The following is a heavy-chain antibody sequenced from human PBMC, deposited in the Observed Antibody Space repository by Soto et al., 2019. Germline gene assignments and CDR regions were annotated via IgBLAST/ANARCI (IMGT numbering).Heavy chain of an antibody. Sequence: GGSLRLSCTASGFMFSTYLMSWVRQAPGKGLEWVASVKEDGSELYYLHSVRGRFSMTRDSAGNALHLTMNYLSAEDTGVYFCARDIGFDYVNWGQGIPVTVSS. CDR2: VKEDGSEL. D-gene: IGHD3-16*01. CDR3: ARDIGFDYVN. CDR1: GFMFSTYL. J-gene: IGHJ4*02. V-gene: IGHV3-7*01.